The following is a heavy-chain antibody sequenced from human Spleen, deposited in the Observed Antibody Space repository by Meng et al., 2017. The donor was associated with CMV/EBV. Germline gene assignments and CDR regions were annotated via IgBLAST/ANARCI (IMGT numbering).Heavy chain of an antibody. Sequence: GESLRLSCAASGFTFDDYDMTWVRQAPGKGLEWVSGINWSGDSSGYADSVKGRVIISRDNAQNSLYLQMNGLRAEDTAFYYCARDLGGTYGDTKFDFWGPGTLVTVSS. CDR2: INWSGDSS. V-gene: IGHV3-20*04. J-gene: IGHJ4*02. CDR3: ARDLGGTYGDTKFDF. CDR1: GFTFDDYD. D-gene: IGHD4-17*01.